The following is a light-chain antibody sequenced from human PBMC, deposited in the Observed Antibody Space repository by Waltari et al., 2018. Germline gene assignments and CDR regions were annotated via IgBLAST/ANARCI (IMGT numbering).Light chain of an antibody. CDR2: EVN. J-gene: IGLJ3*02. CDR1: TNVVGNFNL. CDR3: CSYVGDDNLL. V-gene: IGLV2-23*02. Sequence: QSALTQPASVSGSPGQPITISCTATTNVVGNFNLVPWYQQPPGRAPKLIVYEVNKRPSGVSGRFSGSKSGNTAPLTISGLQAEDESDYYCCSYVGDDNLLFGGGTKVTVL.